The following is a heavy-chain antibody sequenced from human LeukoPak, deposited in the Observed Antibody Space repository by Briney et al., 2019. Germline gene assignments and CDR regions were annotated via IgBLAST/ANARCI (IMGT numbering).Heavy chain of an antibody. CDR2: ISAYNGNT. J-gene: IGHJ6*03. V-gene: IGHV1-18*01. D-gene: IGHD2-2*01. Sequence: GASVKVSCKASGYTFTSYGISWVRRAPGQGLEWMGWISAYNGNTNYAQKLQGRVTMTTDTSTSTAYMELRSLRSDDTAVYYCARVRHEIVVVPAAHYYYYYMDVWGKGTTVTVSS. CDR3: ARVRHEIVVVPAAHYYYYYMDV. CDR1: GYTFTSYG.